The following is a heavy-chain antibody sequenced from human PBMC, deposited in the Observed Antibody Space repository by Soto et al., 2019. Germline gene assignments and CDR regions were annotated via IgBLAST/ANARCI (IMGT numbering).Heavy chain of an antibody. CDR1: GFTFRSFA. CDR3: ARGYCRGGSCYFLDY. D-gene: IGHD2-15*01. Sequence: GGSLRLSCAASGFTFRSFAMHWVRQAPGKGLEWVTIISYDGSNKYYADSVKGRFTISRDNSKNTLYLQMNSLRAEDTAVYFCARGYCRGGSCYFLDYWGQGTLVTVSS. V-gene: IGHV3-30-3*01. CDR2: ISYDGSNK. J-gene: IGHJ4*02.